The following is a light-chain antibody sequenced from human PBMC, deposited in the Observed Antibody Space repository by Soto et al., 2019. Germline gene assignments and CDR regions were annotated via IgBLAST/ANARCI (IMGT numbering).Light chain of an antibody. CDR3: QQRNTWAFT. V-gene: IGKV3-11*01. Sequence: EIVLTQSPVTLSLSTGERATLSCRASQRISSHLAWYQQKPGRAPRLLIYDASNRATGIPAKFSGSGSETDFTLTISSLEPEDFAVYYCQQRNTWAFTFGEGTKVEIK. CDR1: QRISSH. CDR2: DAS. J-gene: IGKJ4*01.